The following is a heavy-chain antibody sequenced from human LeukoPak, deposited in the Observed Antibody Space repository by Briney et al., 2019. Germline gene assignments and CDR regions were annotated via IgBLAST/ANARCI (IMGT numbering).Heavy chain of an antibody. CDR3: AREEGATTNY. CDR2: ISSSSSYI. Sequence: GGSLRLSCAASGFTFSSYSMNWVRQAPGKGLEWVSSISSSSSYIYYADSVKGRFTISRDNAKNSLYLQMKSLRAEDTAVYYCAREEGATTNYWGQGTLVTVSS. J-gene: IGHJ4*02. V-gene: IGHV3-21*01. CDR1: GFTFSSYS. D-gene: IGHD1-26*01.